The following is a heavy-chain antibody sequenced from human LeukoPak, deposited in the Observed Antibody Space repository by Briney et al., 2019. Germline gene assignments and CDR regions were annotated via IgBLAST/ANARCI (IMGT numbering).Heavy chain of an antibody. CDR1: GFTFSSYP. D-gene: IGHD3-16*01. V-gene: IGHV3-30*14. CDR3: ARRAGAYTHPYDY. Sequence: GRSLRLSCAASGFTFSSYPMHWVRQAPGKGLEWVAVISYDGSNKYYADSVKGRFTISIDNSKNTLYLQMNSLRAEDTAVYYCARRAGAYTHPYDYWGQGTLVTVSS. CDR2: ISYDGSNK. J-gene: IGHJ4*02.